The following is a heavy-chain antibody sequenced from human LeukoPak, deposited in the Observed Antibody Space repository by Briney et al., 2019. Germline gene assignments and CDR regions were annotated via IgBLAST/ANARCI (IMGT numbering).Heavy chain of an antibody. CDR3: ASIDHHVDTATVTYHYYMDV. CDR2: IYTSGST. Sequence: SETLSLTCTVSGGSISSYYWSWIRQPAGRGLEWIGRIYTSGSTNYNPSLKSRVTISVDTSKNQFSLKLSSVTAADTAVYYCASIDHHVDTATVTYHYYMDVWGKGTTVTVSS. J-gene: IGHJ6*03. V-gene: IGHV4-4*07. D-gene: IGHD5-18*01. CDR1: GGSISSYY.